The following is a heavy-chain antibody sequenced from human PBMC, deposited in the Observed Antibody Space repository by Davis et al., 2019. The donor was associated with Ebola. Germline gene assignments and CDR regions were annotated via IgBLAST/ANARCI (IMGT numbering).Heavy chain of an antibody. J-gene: IGHJ6*02. CDR3: TTEEGGLGV. CDR2: IKGKPDGGTA. CDR1: GFLFAYGW. V-gene: IGHV3-15*01. D-gene: IGHD3-16*01. Sequence: GGSLRLSCEASGFLFAYGWMSWARQAPGKGLEWVGRIKGKPDGGTAEYAAPVKGRFSISRDDSKNTLYLQMNSLKIADTAVYYCTTEEGGLGVWGQGTTVTVSS.